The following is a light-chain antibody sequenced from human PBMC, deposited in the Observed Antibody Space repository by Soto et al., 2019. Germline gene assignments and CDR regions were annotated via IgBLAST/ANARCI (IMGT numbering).Light chain of an antibody. Sequence: EIVMTQSPATLSVSPGEGATLSCRASQSVSNYLAWYQRKAGQVPRLLIYGASTRATDIPARFSGSGSGTEFTLTISSLQPDDFATYYCQQYQIDWTFGQGTKVDIK. V-gene: IGKV3-15*01. CDR1: QSVSNY. J-gene: IGKJ1*01. CDR3: QQYQIDWT. CDR2: GAS.